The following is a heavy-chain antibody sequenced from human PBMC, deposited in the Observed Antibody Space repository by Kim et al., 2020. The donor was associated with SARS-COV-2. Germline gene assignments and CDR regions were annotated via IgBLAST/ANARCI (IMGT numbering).Heavy chain of an antibody. V-gene: IGHV4-4*07. CDR3: ARDTVWSSH. Sequence: GSTNYNPSLKRRVTMSVDTSKNQFSLKLSSVTAADTAVYYCARDTVWSSHWGQGTLVTVSS. D-gene: IGHD4-4*01. J-gene: IGHJ4*02. CDR2: GST.